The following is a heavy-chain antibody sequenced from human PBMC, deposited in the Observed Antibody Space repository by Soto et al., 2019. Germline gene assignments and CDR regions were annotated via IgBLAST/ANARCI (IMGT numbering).Heavy chain of an antibody. CDR1: GFTFSSYG. CDR3: ARSGPGIAVALPPSGFDY. J-gene: IGHJ4*02. V-gene: IGHV3-33*01. D-gene: IGHD6-19*01. Sequence: GGSLRLSCAASGFTFSSYGMHWVRQAPGKGLEWVAVIWYDGSNKYYADSVKGRFTISRDNSKNTLYLQMNSLRAEDTAVYYCARSGPGIAVALPPSGFDYWGQGTLVTVSS. CDR2: IWYDGSNK.